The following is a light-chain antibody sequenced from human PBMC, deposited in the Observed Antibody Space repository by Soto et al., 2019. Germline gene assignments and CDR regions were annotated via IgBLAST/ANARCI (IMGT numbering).Light chain of an antibody. CDR1: GSDVGGYNY. V-gene: IGLV2-8*01. CDR2: EVS. J-gene: IGLJ1*01. Sequence: QSVLTQPPSASGSPGQSVTISCTGTGSDVGGYNYVSWYQQHPGKATKLMNYEVSKRPSGVPDRFSGSKSGNTASLTVSGLQAEDEADYYCISYAGSNLLYVFGTGTKVTVL. CDR3: ISYAGSNLLYV.